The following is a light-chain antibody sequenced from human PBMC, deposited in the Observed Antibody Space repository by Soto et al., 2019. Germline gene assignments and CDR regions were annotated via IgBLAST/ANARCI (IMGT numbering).Light chain of an antibody. V-gene: IGKV1-33*01. CDR2: DAS. J-gene: IGKJ4*01. CDR3: QQYNNLPLT. CDR1: QDISNS. Sequence: DIQMTHSPSTLCASVGDRFTITCQASQDISNSLNWYQQRPGKAPNLLIYDASNLETGVPSRFSGSGSGTHFTLTISSLQPEDIATYHCQQYNNLPLTFGGGTKVDIK.